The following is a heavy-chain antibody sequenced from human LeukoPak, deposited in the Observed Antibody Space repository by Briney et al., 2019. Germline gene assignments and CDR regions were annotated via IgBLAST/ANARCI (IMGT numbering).Heavy chain of an antibody. J-gene: IGHJ4*02. CDR1: GYTFTGYY. Sequence: ASVKVSCKASGYTFTGYYMHWVRQAPGQGLEWMGWINPNSGGTNYAQKFQGRVTMTRDTSISTAYMELSRLGSDDTAVYYCARGGYSSGWYYFDYWGQGTLVTVSS. D-gene: IGHD6-19*01. CDR2: INPNSGGT. V-gene: IGHV1-2*02. CDR3: ARGGYSSGWYYFDY.